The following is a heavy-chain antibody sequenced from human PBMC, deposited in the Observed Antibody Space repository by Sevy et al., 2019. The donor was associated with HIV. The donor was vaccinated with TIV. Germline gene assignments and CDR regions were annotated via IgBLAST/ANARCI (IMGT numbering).Heavy chain of an antibody. CDR2: IWNDGSTK. CDR3: ARGGDFNDISAKRDFYY. CDR1: GFTFSNYG. V-gene: IGHV3-33*01. J-gene: IGHJ4*02. Sequence: EGSLRLSCAASGFTFSNYGMHWVRQAPGKGLEWVAVIWNDGSTKYYADSVKGRFTISRDNSKNKLYLQMNSLRVEDAAVYFCARGGDFNDISAKRDFYYWGQGTLVTVSS. D-gene: IGHD2-21*02.